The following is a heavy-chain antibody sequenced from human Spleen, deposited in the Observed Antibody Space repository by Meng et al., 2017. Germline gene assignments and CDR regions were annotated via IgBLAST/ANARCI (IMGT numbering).Heavy chain of an antibody. CDR1: GYTFTNND. V-gene: IGHV1-8*01. D-gene: IGHD3-3*01. CDR2: MNSNSGNI. Sequence: QVQLVQAGVDVTKPGATVKVSCQASGYTFTNNDINWVRQAPGQGLEWMGWMNSNSGNIGYAQKFQGRVTMTRSTSISTAYMELSSLRSEDTAVYYCAINYDVWSTTYYFDYWGQGTLVTVSS. J-gene: IGHJ4*02. CDR3: AINYDVWSTTYYFDY.